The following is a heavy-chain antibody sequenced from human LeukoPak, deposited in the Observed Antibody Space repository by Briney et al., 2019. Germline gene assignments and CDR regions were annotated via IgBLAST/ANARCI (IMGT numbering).Heavy chain of an antibody. CDR3: ERVVYSSGWYLDY. J-gene: IGHJ4*02. D-gene: IGHD6-19*01. CDR2: IYTSGST. CDR1: GGSINSGSYY. Sequence: SQTLSLTCTVSGGSINSGSYYWSWIRQPAGKGLEWIGRIYTSGSTNYNPSLKSRVTISVDTSKNQFSLKLSSVTAADTAVYYCERVVYSSGWYLDYWGQGTLVTVSS. V-gene: IGHV4-61*02.